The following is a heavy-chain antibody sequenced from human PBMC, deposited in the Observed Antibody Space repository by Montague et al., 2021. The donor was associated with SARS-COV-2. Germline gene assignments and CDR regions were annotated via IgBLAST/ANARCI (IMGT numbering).Heavy chain of an antibody. D-gene: IGHD5-24*01. CDR2: IYYTGGT. CDR3: ARDWAVLTRDGYNYGWFDP. J-gene: IGHJ5*02. V-gene: IGHV4-59*01. CDR1: GGSISGYC. Sequence: SETLSLTCSVSGGSISGYCWSWIRQSPGKGLEWVGYIYYTGGTNYNPPLESRVTISLDTSKNQFSLRLSSVTPAHTAVYYCARDWAVLTRDGYNYGWFDPWGPGTLVTVSS.